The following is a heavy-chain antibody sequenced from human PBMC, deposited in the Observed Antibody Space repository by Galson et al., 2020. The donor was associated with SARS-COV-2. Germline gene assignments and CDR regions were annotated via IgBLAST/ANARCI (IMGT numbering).Heavy chain of an antibody. CDR3: ARDQRLYGSGNDPDY. J-gene: IGHJ4*02. D-gene: IGHD3-10*01. Sequence: TGGSLRLSCAASGFTFSSYSMNWVRQAPGKGLEWVSSISSSSSYIYYADSVKGRFTISRDNAKNSLYLQMNSLRAEDTAVYYCARDQRLYGSGNDPDYWGQGTLVTVSS. V-gene: IGHV3-21*01. CDR2: ISSSSSYI. CDR1: GFTFSSYS.